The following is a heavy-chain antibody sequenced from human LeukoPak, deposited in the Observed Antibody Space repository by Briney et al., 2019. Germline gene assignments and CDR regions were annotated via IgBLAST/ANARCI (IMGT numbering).Heavy chain of an antibody. CDR2: IYTSGST. V-gene: IGHV4-61*02. CDR3: ARGLWFGELSAEY. CDR1: GGSISSGSYY. D-gene: IGHD3-10*01. J-gene: IGHJ4*02. Sequence: SETLSLTCTVSGGSISSGSYYWSWIRQPAGKGLEWSGRIYTSGSTNYNPSLKSRVTISVDTSKNQFSLKLSSVTAADTAVYYCARGLWFGELSAEYWGQGTLVTVSS.